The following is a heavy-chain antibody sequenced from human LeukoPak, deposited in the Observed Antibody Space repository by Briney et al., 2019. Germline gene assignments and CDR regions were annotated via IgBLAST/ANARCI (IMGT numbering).Heavy chain of an antibody. J-gene: IGHJ3*02. CDR3: ARVIVPDADIDAFDI. CDR2: IRCDGSNK. D-gene: IGHD2-2*01. CDR1: GFTFSSYG. Sequence: GGSLRLSCAASGFTFSSYGMHWVRQAPGKGLEWVAFIRCDGSNKYYADSVKGRFTISRDNSKNTLYLQMNSLRAEDTAVYSCARVIVPDADIDAFDIWGQGTMVTVSS. V-gene: IGHV3-30*02.